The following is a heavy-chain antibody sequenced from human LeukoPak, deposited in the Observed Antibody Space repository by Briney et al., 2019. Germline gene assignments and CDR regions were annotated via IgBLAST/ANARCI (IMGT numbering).Heavy chain of an antibody. D-gene: IGHD3-10*01. J-gene: IGHJ4*02. Sequence: GGSLRLSCVASGFSLRGYAMHWVRQAPGKGGLEWVTMISYDGRDQYYADSVKGRFTISRDDSKNTLFLQMNSLRVEDTAMYHCARIGLGVSFGSGFDYWGQGTLVTVTS. CDR1: GFSLRGYA. CDR2: ISYDGRDQ. CDR3: ARIGLGVSFGSGFDY. V-gene: IGHV3-30-3*01.